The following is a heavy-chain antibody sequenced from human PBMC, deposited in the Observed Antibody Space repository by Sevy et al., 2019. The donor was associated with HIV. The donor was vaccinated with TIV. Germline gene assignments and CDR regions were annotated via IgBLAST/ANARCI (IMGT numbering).Heavy chain of an antibody. Sequence: GGSLRLSCAASGFDFSIYSMSWVRQAPGKGLEWVATLSFGCGKINYADSVKGRFTISRDNSKSSVYLQMDNMRVEDTAVYYCAREGCTKPHDYWGQGTLVTVSS. J-gene: IGHJ4*02. CDR2: LSFGCGKI. CDR1: GFDFSIYS. CDR3: AREGCTKPHDY. D-gene: IGHD2-8*01. V-gene: IGHV3-23*01.